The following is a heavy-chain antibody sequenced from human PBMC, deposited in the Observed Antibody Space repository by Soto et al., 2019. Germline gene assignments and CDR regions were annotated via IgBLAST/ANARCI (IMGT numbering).Heavy chain of an antibody. CDR3: AKDLGGLVDTDTLDV. Sequence: EVQLLESGGGLVQPGGSLRISCEASGYIFNYYAMSWVRQAPGRGLEWVSGIGGSAPTTHYAESVRGRFTVSRDNSKNTQYLQMNSLRVEDTAEYYCAKDLGGLVDTDTLDVWGQGTTVTVSS. V-gene: IGHV3-23*01. CDR1: GYIFNYYA. J-gene: IGHJ6*02. D-gene: IGHD5-18*01. CDR2: IGGSAPTT.